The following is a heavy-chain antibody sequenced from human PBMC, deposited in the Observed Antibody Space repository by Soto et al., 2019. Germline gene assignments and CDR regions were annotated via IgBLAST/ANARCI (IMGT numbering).Heavy chain of an antibody. CDR3: VSQRPSVRTQAYFDY. V-gene: IGHV4-39*01. D-gene: IGHD1-7*01. CDR1: DGYIRNSNYY. Sequence: SVTLSLTWTVSDGYIRNSNYYWVWNRHSPGKGLDWIGSFYYRGRSYSKSSVKSRVTISVDTSKNQFSLNLNSVTASDTAVYFCVSQRPSVRTQAYFDYWGPGALGTVSS. CDR2: FYYRGRS. J-gene: IGHJ4*02.